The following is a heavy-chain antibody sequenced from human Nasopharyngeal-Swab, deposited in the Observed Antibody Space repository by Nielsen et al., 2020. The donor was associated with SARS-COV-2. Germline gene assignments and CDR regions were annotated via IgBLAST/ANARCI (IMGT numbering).Heavy chain of an antibody. J-gene: IGHJ4*02. CDR1: GASISSDY. CDR2: VSYSGRT. CDR3: TRGSLRTASDC. V-gene: IGHV4-59*12. D-gene: IGHD4-17*01. Sequence: SQTLSLTCAVSGASISSDYWGWNRETPGKGLEWIGCVSYSGRTDYNPSLKSRVTIAIDTSKKLFSLVLSSLTAADTALYYCTRGSLRTASDCWGQGTLVTVSS.